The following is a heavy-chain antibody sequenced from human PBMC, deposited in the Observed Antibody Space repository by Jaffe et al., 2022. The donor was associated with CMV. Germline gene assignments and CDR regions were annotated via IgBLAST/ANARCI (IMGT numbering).Heavy chain of an antibody. D-gene: IGHD1-26*01. CDR1: GYTFTGYY. V-gene: IGHV1-2*02. CDR3: ASAVGATAGLLGYYYYYGMDV. J-gene: IGHJ6*02. Sequence: QVQLVQSGAEVKKPGASVKVSCKASGYTFTGYYMHWVRQAPGQGLEWMGWINPNSGGTNYAQKFQGRVTMTRDTSISTAYMELSRLRSDDTAVYYCASAVGATAGLLGYYYYYGMDVWGQGTTVTVSS. CDR2: INPNSGGT.